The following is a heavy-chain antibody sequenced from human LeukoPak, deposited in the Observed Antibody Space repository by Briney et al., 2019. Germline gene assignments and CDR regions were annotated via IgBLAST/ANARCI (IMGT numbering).Heavy chain of an antibody. V-gene: IGHV1-2*02. J-gene: IGHJ5*02. CDR3: ARGQYYYDSSGLFNWFDP. CDR1: GYTFTSHY. D-gene: IGHD3-22*01. Sequence: ASVKVSCKASGYTFTSHYMHWVRQAPGQGLEWMGVINPTGDTTRYAQKFQGRVTMTRDTSISTAYMELSRLRSDDTAVYYCARGQYYYDSSGLFNWFDPWGQGTLVTVSS. CDR2: INPTGDTT.